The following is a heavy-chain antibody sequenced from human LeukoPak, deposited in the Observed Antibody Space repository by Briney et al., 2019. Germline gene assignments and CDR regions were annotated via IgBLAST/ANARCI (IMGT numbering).Heavy chain of an antibody. CDR3: ARDLGYSSGHGLDV. J-gene: IGHJ6*02. CDR2: ISYDGSNK. D-gene: IGHD6-19*01. V-gene: IGHV3-30-3*01. CDR1: GFTFSNYV. Sequence: GGSLRLSCAASGFTFSNYVMHWVRQAPGKGLEWVAVISYDGSNKFYADSVKGRFTISRDNSKNTLYLQMNSLRAEDTAMYYCARDLGYSSGHGLDVWGQGTTVTVSS.